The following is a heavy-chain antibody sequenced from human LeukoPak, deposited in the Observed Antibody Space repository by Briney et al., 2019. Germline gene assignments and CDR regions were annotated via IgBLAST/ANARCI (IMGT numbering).Heavy chain of an antibody. CDR1: GFTLSTYW. J-gene: IGHJ4*02. Sequence: GGSLRLFCGASGFTLSTYWMRWVRQATGKGLEWVDNIKEDGNEKYYGDSVKGRFTISRDNAKNSLYLQMNSLRAEDTAVYYCARDSSGYQWGQGTLVTVSS. V-gene: IGHV3-7*01. CDR2: IKEDGNEK. D-gene: IGHD3-22*01. CDR3: ARDSSGYQ.